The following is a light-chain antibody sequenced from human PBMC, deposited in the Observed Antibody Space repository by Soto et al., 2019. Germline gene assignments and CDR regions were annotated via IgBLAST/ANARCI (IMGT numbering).Light chain of an antibody. CDR1: QSISSW. Sequence: DIQMTKSPSTLSASVGDRVTITCRASQSISSWLAWYQQKPGKAPKLLIYDASSLESGVPSRFSGSGSGTEFTLTISSLQPDYFATYYCEQYNSYSAFGQGTKVEIK. CDR3: EQYNSYSA. V-gene: IGKV1-5*01. CDR2: DAS. J-gene: IGKJ1*01.